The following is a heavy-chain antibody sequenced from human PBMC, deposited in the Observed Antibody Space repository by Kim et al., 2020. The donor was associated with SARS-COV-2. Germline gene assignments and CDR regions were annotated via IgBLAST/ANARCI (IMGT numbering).Heavy chain of an antibody. D-gene: IGHD6-19*01. CDR3: AKDMMYNSGWFDS. J-gene: IGHJ5*02. CDR1: GFTFSNYD. Sequence: GGSLRLSCTASGFTFSNYDMSWVRQAPGKGLEWVASISGSAGSTYYADFVKGRFTISRDNSKNTLYVQMNTLRAEDTAVYYCAKDMMYNSGWFDSWGQAT. V-gene: IGHV3-23*01. CDR2: ISGSAGST.